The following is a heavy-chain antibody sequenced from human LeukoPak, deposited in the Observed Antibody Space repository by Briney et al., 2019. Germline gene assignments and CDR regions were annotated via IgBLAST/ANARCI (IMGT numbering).Heavy chain of an antibody. V-gene: IGHV4-39*01. J-gene: IGHJ3*01. D-gene: IGHD3-22*01. CDR3: AVAGVRYYDSSGLHAFDF. CDR2: MFYSGST. Sequence: SETLSLTCTVSGGSIGSRSHCWGWIRQPPGTGLEWIGTMFYSGSTYYNPSLKSRVAISVDTSENQFSLELNSVTAADTAVYYCAVAGVRYYDSSGLHAFDFWGRGTMVTVSS. CDR1: GGSIGSRSHC.